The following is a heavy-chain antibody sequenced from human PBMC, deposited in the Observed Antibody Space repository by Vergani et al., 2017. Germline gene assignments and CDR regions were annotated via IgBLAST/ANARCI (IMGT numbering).Heavy chain of an antibody. CDR3: ARSTRYAGNVDY. CDR1: GGSFSGYY. V-gene: IGHV4-34*01. D-gene: IGHD2-2*01. CDR2: INHSGST. Sequence: QVQLQQWGAGLLKPSETLSLTCAVYGGSFSGYYWSWIRQPPGKGLEWIGEINHSGSTNYNPSLKSRVTISVDTSKNQFSLKLSSVTAADTAVYYCARSTRYAGNVDYWGQGTLVTVSS. J-gene: IGHJ4*02.